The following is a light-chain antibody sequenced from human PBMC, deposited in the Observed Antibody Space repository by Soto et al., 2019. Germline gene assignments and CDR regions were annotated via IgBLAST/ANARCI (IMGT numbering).Light chain of an antibody. J-gene: IGKJ4*01. Sequence: DIPMTQSPSSLSASVGDRVTITCRASQSISRYLNWYQQKPGKAPKLLIYASSSLQSGVPSRFSGSGSGTDFTLTISSLQPEDFGTYYCQQSYSTLTFGGGTKVEIK. V-gene: IGKV1-39*01. CDR2: ASS. CDR3: QQSYSTLT. CDR1: QSISRY.